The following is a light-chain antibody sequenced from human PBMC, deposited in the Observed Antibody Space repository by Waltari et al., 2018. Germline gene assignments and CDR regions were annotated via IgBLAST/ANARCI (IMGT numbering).Light chain of an antibody. CDR3: QQYHTPPAT. V-gene: IGKV3-20*01. J-gene: IGKJ2*01. CDR2: GAY. Sequence: EIVLSQSPGTLSLSPGDRATLSGRADQSLDVAYVAWYQHKSGQAPRLLVYGAYYRAAAIPARCSDSGSGTDFTLTINRLEPDDFAVYYCQQYHTPPATFGQGTKLEIK. CDR1: QSLDVAY.